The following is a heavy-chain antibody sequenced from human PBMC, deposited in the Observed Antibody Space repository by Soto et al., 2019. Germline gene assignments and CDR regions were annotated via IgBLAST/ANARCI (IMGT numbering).Heavy chain of an antibody. V-gene: IGHV4-4*07. Sequence: PSETLSLTCTVSGGSISSYYWSWIRQPAGKGLEWIGRIYTSGSTNYNPSLKSRVTMSVDTSKNQFSLKLSSVTAADTAVYYCARNRRNYYGSGSYYKGFDYWGQGTLVTVSS. CDR2: IYTSGST. CDR1: GGSISSYY. CDR3: ARNRRNYYGSGSYYKGFDY. J-gene: IGHJ4*02. D-gene: IGHD3-10*01.